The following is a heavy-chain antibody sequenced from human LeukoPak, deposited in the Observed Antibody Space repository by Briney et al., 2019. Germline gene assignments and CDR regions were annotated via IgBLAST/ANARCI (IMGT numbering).Heavy chain of an antibody. CDR3: AMTTVTTPGYYGMDV. J-gene: IGHJ6*02. CDR2: ISSEGSSI. CDR1: GFTFSSYW. D-gene: IGHD4-17*01. Sequence: GGSLRLSCAASGFTFSSYWMHWVRQAPGKGLVWVSRISSEGSSISYADSVKGRFTISRDNSKNTLYLQMNSLRAEDTAVYYCAMTTVTTPGYYGMDVWGQGTTVTVSS. V-gene: IGHV3-74*01.